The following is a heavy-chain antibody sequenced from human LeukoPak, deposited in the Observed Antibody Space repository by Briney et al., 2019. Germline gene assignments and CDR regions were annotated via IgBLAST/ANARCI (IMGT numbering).Heavy chain of an antibody. V-gene: IGHV1-69*05. J-gene: IGHJ4*02. CDR1: GGTSSSYA. Sequence: ASVKVSCKASGGTSSSYAISWVRQAPGQGLEWMGRIIPIFGTANYAQKFQGRVTITTDESTSTAYMELSSLRSEDTAVYYCATQYSSSSSLEDYWGQGTLVTVSS. CDR3: ATQYSSSSSLEDY. CDR2: IIPIFGTA. D-gene: IGHD6-6*01.